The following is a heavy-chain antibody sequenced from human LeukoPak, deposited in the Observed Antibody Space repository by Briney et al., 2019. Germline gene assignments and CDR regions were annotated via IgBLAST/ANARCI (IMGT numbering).Heavy chain of an antibody. J-gene: IGHJ4*02. CDR1: GFTFSGYW. CDR2: IKQDGSEK. V-gene: IGHV3-7*01. CDR3: AIDSWELRGY. Sequence: GGSLRLSCAASGFTFSGYWMSWVRQAPGKGLEWVANIKQDGSEKYYVDSVKGRFTISRDNAKSSLYLQMNSLRAEDTAVYYCAIDSWELRGYWGQGTLVTVSS. D-gene: IGHD3-10*01.